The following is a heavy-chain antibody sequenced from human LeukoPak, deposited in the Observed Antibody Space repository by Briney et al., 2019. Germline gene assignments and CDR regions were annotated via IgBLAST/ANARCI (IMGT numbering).Heavy chain of an antibody. CDR1: GGTFSSYA. D-gene: IGHD3-22*01. J-gene: IGHJ6*03. Sequence: SVKVSCKASGGTFSSYAISWVRQAPGQGLEWMGGIIPIFGTANYAQKFQGRVTITADKSTSTAYMELSSLRSEDTAVYYCASTVVITSDCYYMDVWGKGTTVTISS. V-gene: IGHV1-69*06. CDR2: IIPIFGTA. CDR3: ASTVVITSDCYYMDV.